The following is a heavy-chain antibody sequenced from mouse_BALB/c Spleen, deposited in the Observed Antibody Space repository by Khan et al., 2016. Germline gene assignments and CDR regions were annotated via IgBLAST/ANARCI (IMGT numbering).Heavy chain of an antibody. Sequence: QVQLQQSGPELVKPGASVKISCKASGYSFTSYYIHWVKQRPGQGLEWIGWIFPGSGNTKYNEKFKGKATLTADTSSSTAYMQLSSLTSEDSAVYFWARGTMINPMDYWGQGTSVTVSS. CDR3: ARGTMINPMDY. D-gene: IGHD2-4*01. CDR1: GYSFTSYY. V-gene: IGHV1-66*01. J-gene: IGHJ4*01. CDR2: IFPGSGNT.